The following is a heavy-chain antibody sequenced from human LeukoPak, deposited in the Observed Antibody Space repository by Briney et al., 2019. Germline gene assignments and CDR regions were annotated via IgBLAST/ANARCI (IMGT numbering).Heavy chain of an antibody. CDR2: ISSSGSSI. J-gene: IGHJ4*02. D-gene: IGHD6-13*01. V-gene: IGHV3-48*03. CDR1: GLTFSSYE. Sequence: GGSLRLSCAASGLTFSSYEMNWVRQAPGKGLEWVSYISSSGSSIYYADSVKGRFTISRDNAKNSLYLQMNSLRAEDTGVYYCARAGYSSSWYYFDYWGQGTLVTVSS. CDR3: ARAGYSSSWYYFDY.